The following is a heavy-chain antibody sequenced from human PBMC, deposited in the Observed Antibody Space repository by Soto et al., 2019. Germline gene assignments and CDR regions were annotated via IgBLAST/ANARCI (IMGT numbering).Heavy chain of an antibody. CDR2: IWYDGSNK. J-gene: IGHJ4*02. D-gene: IGHD3-10*01. V-gene: IGHV3-33*01. CDR1: GFTFSSEG. Sequence: GGSLRLSCAASGFTFSSEGMHWVRQAPGKGLEWVAVIWYDGSNKYYADSVKGRFTISRDNSKNTLYLQMNSLRAEDTAVYYCASHYGSGSYYNVPHFDYWGQGTLVTVSS. CDR3: ASHYGSGSYYNVPHFDY.